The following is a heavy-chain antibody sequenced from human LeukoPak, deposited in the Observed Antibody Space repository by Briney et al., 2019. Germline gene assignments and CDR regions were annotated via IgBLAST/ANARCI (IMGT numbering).Heavy chain of an antibody. J-gene: IGHJ6*03. V-gene: IGHV4-38-2*02. CDR1: GYSISSGYY. D-gene: IGHD6-6*01. Sequence: SETLSLTCTVSGYSISSGYYWGWIRQPPGKGLEWIGSIYHSGSTYYNPSLKSRVTISVDTSKNQFSLKLSSVTAADTAVYYCARGQPADEMDSSSSDYYYYYMDVWGKGTTVTVSS. CDR2: IYHSGST. CDR3: ARGQPADEMDSSSSDYYYYYMDV.